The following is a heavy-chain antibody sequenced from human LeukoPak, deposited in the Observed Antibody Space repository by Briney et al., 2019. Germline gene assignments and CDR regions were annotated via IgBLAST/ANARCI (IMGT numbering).Heavy chain of an antibody. Sequence: GGSLRLSCAASGFSVSNNYMGWVRQAPGKGLEWVSLIYSGGTTYYVGSVKGRFTISRDDSKNTLYLQMNSLRAEDTAVYYCARKNGLDYWGQGTLVTVSS. CDR1: GFSVSNNY. V-gene: IGHV3-53*01. J-gene: IGHJ4*02. CDR3: ARKNGLDY. CDR2: IYSGGTT.